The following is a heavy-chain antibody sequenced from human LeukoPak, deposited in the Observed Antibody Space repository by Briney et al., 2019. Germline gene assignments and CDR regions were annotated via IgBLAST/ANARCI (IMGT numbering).Heavy chain of an antibody. CDR1: GDSISSSTYY. CDR2: IHNAGST. J-gene: IGHJ4*02. CDR3: ARHGGISGVGPTEDY. Sequence: SETLSLTCTVSGDSISSSTYYWGWIRQPPGKGLEWIGSIHNAGSTYYNPSLKGRVSISVDTFKAHFSLKLRSATAADTAVYYCARHGGISGVGPTEDYWGQGTLVTVSS. V-gene: IGHV4-39*01. D-gene: IGHD1-26*01.